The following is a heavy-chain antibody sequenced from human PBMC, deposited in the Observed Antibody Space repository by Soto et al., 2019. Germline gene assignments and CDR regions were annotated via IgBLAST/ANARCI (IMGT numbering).Heavy chain of an antibody. CDR3: ARNDYDFLWGRHGGDGLDV. CDR1: GASISSGYHY. J-gene: IGHJ3*01. Sequence: QVQLQESGPGLVKPSQTLSLTCTVSGASISSGYHYWSWIRQPPGKGLEWIGYISYSGSTYYNPSLKSRVAVSVDTSKNQWSRKMSSVTDADTAVYYCARNDYDFLWGRHGGDGLDVWGQGRMVTVSS. V-gene: IGHV4-30-4*01. CDR2: ISYSGST. D-gene: IGHD3-16*01.